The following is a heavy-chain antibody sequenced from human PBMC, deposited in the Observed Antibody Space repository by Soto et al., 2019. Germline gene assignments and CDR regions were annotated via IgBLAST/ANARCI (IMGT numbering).Heavy chain of an antibody. CDR3: AKGPPDIVATLPFDY. J-gene: IGHJ4*02. Sequence: EVQLVESGGGLVQPGRSLRLSCAASGFTFDDYAMHWVRQAPGKGLEWVSGISWNSGSIVYADSVKGRFTISRDNAKNSLYLQMNSLRAEDTALYYCAKGPPDIVATLPFDYWGQGTLVTVSS. CDR2: ISWNSGSI. CDR1: GFTFDDYA. V-gene: IGHV3-9*01. D-gene: IGHD5-12*01.